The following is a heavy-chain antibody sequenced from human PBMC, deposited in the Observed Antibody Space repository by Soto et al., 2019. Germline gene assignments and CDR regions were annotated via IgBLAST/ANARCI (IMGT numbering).Heavy chain of an antibody. Sequence: QVQLVQSGAEVKKPGASVKVSCKASGYTFTSYGISWVRQAPGQGLEWMGWISAYNGNTNYAQKLQGRVTMTTDTSTSTGYMELRSLRSDDTAVYYCARDEEARYYYDSSGYCPRFDYWGQGTLVTVSS. D-gene: IGHD3-22*01. V-gene: IGHV1-18*01. CDR1: GYTFTSYG. J-gene: IGHJ4*02. CDR3: ARDEEARYYYDSSGYCPRFDY. CDR2: ISAYNGNT.